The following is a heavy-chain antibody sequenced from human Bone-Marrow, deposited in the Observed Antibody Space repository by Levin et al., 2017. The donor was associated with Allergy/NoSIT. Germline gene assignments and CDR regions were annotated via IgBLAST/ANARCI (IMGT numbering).Heavy chain of an antibody. CDR3: ARDPGYSFAQYGMDV. CDR1: GGSVSSGTYY. Sequence: SETLSLTCTVSGGSVSSGTYYWSWIRQPPGKGLEWIGYIYYNGNTKYNPSLESRVTISVDMSRNQLSLRLTSVAAADTAGYSCARDPGYSFAQYGMDVWGQGTTVTV. CDR2: IYYNGNT. D-gene: IGHD5-18*01. V-gene: IGHV4-61*01. J-gene: IGHJ6*02.